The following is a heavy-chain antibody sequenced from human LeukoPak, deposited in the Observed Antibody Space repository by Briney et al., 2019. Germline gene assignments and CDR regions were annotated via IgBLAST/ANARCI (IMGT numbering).Heavy chain of an antibody. D-gene: IGHD2-2*01. CDR2: INPNSGGT. J-gene: IGHJ6*03. V-gene: IGHV1-2*02. CDR3: ARVGDIVVGSSWYYYMDV. Sequence: ASVKVSCKASGYTFTGYYMHWVRQAPGQGLEWMRWINPNSGGTNYAQKFQGRVTMTRDTSISTAYMGLSRLRSDDTAVYYCARVGDIVVGSSWYYYMDVWGKGTTVTVSS. CDR1: GYTFTGYY.